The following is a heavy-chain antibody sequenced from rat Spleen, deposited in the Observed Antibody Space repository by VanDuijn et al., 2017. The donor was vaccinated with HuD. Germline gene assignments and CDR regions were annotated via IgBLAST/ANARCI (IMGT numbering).Heavy chain of an antibody. D-gene: IGHD5-1*01. CDR2: ITNFAGRT. V-gene: IGHV5-25*01. CDR1: GFTFSNYG. CDR3: TREDWVPDY. J-gene: IGHJ2*01. Sequence: EVQLVESGGGLVQPGRSMKLSCAASGFTFSNYGMAWVRQTPTKGLEWVASITNFAGRTHYPDSVKGRFTISRDIAKSTLFLQMESLRSEDTATYYCTREDWVPDYWGQGVKVTISS.